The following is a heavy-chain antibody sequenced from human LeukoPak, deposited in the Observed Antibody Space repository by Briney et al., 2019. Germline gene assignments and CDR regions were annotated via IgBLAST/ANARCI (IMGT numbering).Heavy chain of an antibody. V-gene: IGHV2-70*04. CDR1: GFSLRTRGMR. Sequence: SGPALVKPTQTLTLTCTFSGFSLRTRGMRVSWIRQPPGKALEWLARIDWNDDKFYSTSLKTRLSISRDTSKNQVVLTITNMDPAGTATYFWAPITGGGWGQGTLVTVSS. CDR2: IDWNDDK. D-gene: IGHD7-27*01. CDR3: APITGGG. J-gene: IGHJ4*02.